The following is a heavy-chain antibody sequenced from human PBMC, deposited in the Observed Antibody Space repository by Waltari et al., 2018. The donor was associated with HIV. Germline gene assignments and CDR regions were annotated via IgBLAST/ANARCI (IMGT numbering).Heavy chain of an antibody. J-gene: IGHJ5*02. CDR3: ARNILRGQNWFDP. D-gene: IGHD3-10*01. CDR1: GGSFSGYS. V-gene: IGHV4-34*01. CDR2: INHSGST. Sequence: QVQLQQWGAGLLKPSATLSLTCAVSGGSFSGYSWRWIRQPPGKGLEWIGEINHSGSTNYNPSLKSRVTRSVDTSKNQFSLKLSSVTAADTAVYYCARNILRGQNWFDPWGQGTLVTVSS.